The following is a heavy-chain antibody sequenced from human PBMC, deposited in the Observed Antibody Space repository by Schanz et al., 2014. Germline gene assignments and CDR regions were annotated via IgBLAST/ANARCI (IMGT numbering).Heavy chain of an antibody. J-gene: IGHJ5*02. CDR3: ARQPGRITVSGVVSNWFDP. Sequence: QVQLVQSGAEVKKPGSSVKVSCKASGGTFSTYTISWVRQAPGQGLEWMGRIIPILGIANYAQKFQGRVTFTADKSTSTAYMELSSLKSEDTAVYYCARQPGRITVSGVVSNWFDPWGQGTLVTVSS. D-gene: IGHD3-3*01. CDR2: IIPILGIA. CDR1: GGTFSTYT. V-gene: IGHV1-69*02.